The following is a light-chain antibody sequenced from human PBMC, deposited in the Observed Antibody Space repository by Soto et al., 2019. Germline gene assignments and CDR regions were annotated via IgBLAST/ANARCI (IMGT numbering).Light chain of an antibody. Sequence: QSVLTQTPSASGTPGQRVSISCSGSSTNIGRNTVIWYQQVPGTTPNVLIYSNSQRPSGVPDRFSGSKSGTSSSLAISGLQSDEEAYYYCAAWDDSLNGVVFGGGTKVTVL. V-gene: IGLV1-44*01. CDR3: AAWDDSLNGVV. CDR1: STNIGRNT. J-gene: IGLJ2*01. CDR2: SNS.